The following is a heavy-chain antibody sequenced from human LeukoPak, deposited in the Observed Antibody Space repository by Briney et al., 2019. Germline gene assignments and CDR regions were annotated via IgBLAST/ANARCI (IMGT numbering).Heavy chain of an antibody. CDR2: ISDSGGNT. V-gene: IGHV3-23*01. D-gene: IGHD6-6*01. CDR3: ARHRSSWLIDY. CDR1: GFNFKDAW. J-gene: IGHJ4*02. Sequence: PGGSLRLSCAASGFNFKDAWMSWVRQAPWERLQWVSGISDSGGNTYYADSVRGRFTISRDNSKNTLYLQMNSLRAEDTAVYYCARHRSSWLIDYWGQGTLVTVSS.